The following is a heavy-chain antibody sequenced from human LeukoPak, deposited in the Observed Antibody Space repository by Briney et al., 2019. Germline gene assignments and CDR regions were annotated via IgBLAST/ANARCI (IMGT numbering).Heavy chain of an antibody. V-gene: IGHV3-30*04. CDR2: ISYDGSNK. Sequence: GGSLRLSCAASGFTFSSYAMHWVRQAPGKGLEWVAVISYDGSNKYYADSVKGRFTISRDNSKNTLYLQMNSLRAEDTAVYYCAKGQQWLVSGLFDYWGQGTLVTVSS. J-gene: IGHJ4*02. CDR1: GFTFSSYA. D-gene: IGHD6-19*01. CDR3: AKGQQWLVSGLFDY.